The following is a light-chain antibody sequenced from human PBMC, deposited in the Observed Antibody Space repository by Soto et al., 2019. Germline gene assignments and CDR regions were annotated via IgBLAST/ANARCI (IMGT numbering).Light chain of an antibody. V-gene: IGKV3-20*01. CDR3: QQFGGSPLFT. CDR2: AAS. J-gene: IGKJ3*01. Sequence: EIVLTQSPGTLSLSPGERATLSCRASQTISSSYLAWYQQKPGQAPRLLIYAASTRATGIPDRFSGSGSGTDFTLNINRLEPEDFAVYFCQQFGGSPLFTFGPGTKVDIK. CDR1: QTISSSY.